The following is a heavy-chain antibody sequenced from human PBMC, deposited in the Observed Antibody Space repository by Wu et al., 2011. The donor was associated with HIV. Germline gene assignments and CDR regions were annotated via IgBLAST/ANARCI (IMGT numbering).Heavy chain of an antibody. CDR2: MVPMFGRL. J-gene: IGHJ4*02. CDR3: ATYSTIFGVVITSAFDY. Sequence: QVQLVQSGAEVRNPGSSVKVSCKASGGTFNGHSLSWVRQAPGQGLEWMGGMVPMFGRLDYAQKFRGRVKITVDKSQTTAYMELSSLRSEDTAVYYCATYSTIFGVVITSAFDYWGQGTLVTVSS. V-gene: IGHV1-69*14. D-gene: IGHD3-3*01. CDR1: GGTFNGHS.